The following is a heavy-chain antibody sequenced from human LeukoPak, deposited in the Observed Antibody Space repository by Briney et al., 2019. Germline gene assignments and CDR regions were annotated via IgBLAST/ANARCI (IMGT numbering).Heavy chain of an antibody. Sequence: GASVKVSCKASGYTFTSYGISWVRQAPGQGLEWMGWISAYNGNTNYAQKLQGRVTMTTDTSTSTAYMEVRSLRSDDTAVYYCARGFSPNSYFVVVPAAMDAFDIWGQGTMVTVSS. CDR2: ISAYNGNT. V-gene: IGHV1-18*01. CDR1: GYTFTSYG. CDR3: ARGFSPNSYFVVVPAAMDAFDI. D-gene: IGHD2-2*01. J-gene: IGHJ3*02.